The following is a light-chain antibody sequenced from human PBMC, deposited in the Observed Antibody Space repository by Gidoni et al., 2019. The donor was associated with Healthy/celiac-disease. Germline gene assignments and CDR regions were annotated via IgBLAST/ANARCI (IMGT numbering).Light chain of an antibody. CDR2: GAS. CDR1: QSVSSSY. CDR3: QQYGSSPGT. Sequence: EIVLTQSPGTLSLSPGERATLSCRASQSVSSSYLAWYQQNPGQAPRLLIYGASSRATGIPDRFSGSGSGTNFTLTISKLEPEDFAVYYWQQYGSSPGTFGPGTKVDIK. J-gene: IGKJ3*01. V-gene: IGKV3-20*01.